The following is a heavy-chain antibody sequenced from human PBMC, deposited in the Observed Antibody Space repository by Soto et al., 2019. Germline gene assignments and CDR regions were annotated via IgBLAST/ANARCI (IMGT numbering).Heavy chain of an antibody. Sequence: PSETLSLTCAVSGGSISSGGYSWSWIRQPPGKGLEWIGYIYHSGSTYYNPSLKSRVTISVDKPNNQFSLKLSSVTGADTAVYYCATRPPQIVVTLLPFPSWGQGTPVTVSS. CDR3: ATRPPQIVVTLLPFPS. V-gene: IGHV4-30-2*01. D-gene: IGHD2-15*01. CDR2: IYHSGST. CDR1: GGSISSGGYS. J-gene: IGHJ5*02.